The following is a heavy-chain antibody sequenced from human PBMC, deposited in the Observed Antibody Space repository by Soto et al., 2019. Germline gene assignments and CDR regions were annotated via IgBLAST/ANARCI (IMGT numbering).Heavy chain of an antibody. CDR2: IYYSGRT. V-gene: IGHV4-59*01. D-gene: IGHD5-12*01. CDR3: ARGRGYSGQRRGWFDP. CDR1: GGSISTYY. J-gene: IGHJ5*02. Sequence: QLQLQESGPGLVKPSETLSLTCTVSGGSISTYYWNWIRQPPGKGLEWIGDIYYSGRTNYNPSLKSRVAISGDMSKTQCSLNLSSVTPADTAVYYCARGRGYSGQRRGWFDPWGQGTLVTVSS.